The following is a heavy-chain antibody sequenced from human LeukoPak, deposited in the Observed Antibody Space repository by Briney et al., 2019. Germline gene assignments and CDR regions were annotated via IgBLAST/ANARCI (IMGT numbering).Heavy chain of an antibody. CDR2: ILYDGSNE. D-gene: IGHD2-15*01. Sequence: PGGSLRLSCAASGFTFSHYGIHWVRQAPGKGLEWVALILYDGSNEYYADSVKGRFSISRDNSKNTLYLQMNSLRAEDTAVYYGARGESYCSGDTCYSSVYLEHWGQGTLVTVS. CDR1: GFTFSHYG. V-gene: IGHV3-30-3*01. CDR3: ARGESYCSGDTCYSSVYLEH. J-gene: IGHJ4*02.